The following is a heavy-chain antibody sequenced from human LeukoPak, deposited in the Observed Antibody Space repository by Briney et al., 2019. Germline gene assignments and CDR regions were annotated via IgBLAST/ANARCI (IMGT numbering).Heavy chain of an antibody. D-gene: IGHD3-10*01. CDR3: ANSMVRGGN. Sequence: GGSLRLSCAASGFTFSSYSMNWVRQAPGKGLEWVSYISSSSSTIYYADSVKGRFTISRDNSKNTLYLQMNSLRAEDTAVYYCANSMVRGGNWGQGTLVTVSS. CDR1: GFTFSSYS. V-gene: IGHV3-48*01. J-gene: IGHJ4*02. CDR2: ISSSSSTI.